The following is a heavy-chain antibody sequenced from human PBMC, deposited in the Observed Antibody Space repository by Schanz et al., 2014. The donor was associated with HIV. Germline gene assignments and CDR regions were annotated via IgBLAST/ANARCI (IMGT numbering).Heavy chain of an antibody. D-gene: IGHD5-12*01. Sequence: EVQLVESGGGLVQPGGSLRLSCAASGFSFSSYWMYWVRQAPGKGLVWVSRINNDGSSTSYADSVKGRFTISRDNAKNTLYLQMNSLRVEDTAVYYCARGDGGYWYYFDYWGQGTLVTVSS. CDR3: ARGDGGYWYYFDY. J-gene: IGHJ4*02. CDR2: INNDGSST. CDR1: GFSFSSYW. V-gene: IGHV3-74*01.